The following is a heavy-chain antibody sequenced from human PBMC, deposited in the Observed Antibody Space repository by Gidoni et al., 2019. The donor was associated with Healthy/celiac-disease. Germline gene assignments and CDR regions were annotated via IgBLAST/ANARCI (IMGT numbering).Heavy chain of an antibody. V-gene: IGHV4-4*02. CDR3: ARVSGDDFWSGYYAPYFDY. J-gene: IGHJ4*02. Sequence: QVQLQESGPGLVKPSGTLSLTCAVSGGSIRSSNWWSWVRQPPGKGREWIGEIYPSGSTNYNPSLKSRVTISVDKSKNQFSLKLSSVTAADTAVYYCARVSGDDFWSGYYAPYFDYWGQGTLVTVSS. CDR1: GGSIRSSNW. CDR2: IYPSGST. D-gene: IGHD3-3*01.